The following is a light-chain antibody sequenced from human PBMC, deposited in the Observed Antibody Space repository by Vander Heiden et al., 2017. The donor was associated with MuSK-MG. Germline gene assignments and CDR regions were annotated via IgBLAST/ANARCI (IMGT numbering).Light chain of an antibody. Sequence: QSVLTQPPSASGTPGQRVSISCSGSGPNIGTNAVNWYQQLPGTAPKLLIYSNIHRPSGVPDRFSASKSGTSASLAISGLQSEDEADYSCAAWDDSLNAYVFGPGTKVTVL. CDR3: AAWDDSLNAYV. V-gene: IGLV1-44*01. J-gene: IGLJ1*01. CDR2: SNI. CDR1: GPNIGTNA.